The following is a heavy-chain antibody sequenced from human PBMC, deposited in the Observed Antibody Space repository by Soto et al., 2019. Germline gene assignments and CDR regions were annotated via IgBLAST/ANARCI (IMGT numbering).Heavy chain of an antibody. CDR1: GGSIRSGGDS. CDR2: IYHSGST. J-gene: IGHJ3*02. D-gene: IGHD5-18*01. V-gene: IGHV4-30-2*01. CDR3: ARVWGYSYGLASDI. Sequence: SETLSLTCAVSGGSIRSGGDSWSWFRQPPGKGLEWIGYIYHSGSTYYNPSLKSRVTISVDRSKSQFSLKLSSVTAADTAVYYCARVWGYSYGLASDIWGQGTMVT.